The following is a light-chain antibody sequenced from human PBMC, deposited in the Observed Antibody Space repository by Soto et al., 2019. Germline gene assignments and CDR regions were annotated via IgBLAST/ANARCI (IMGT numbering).Light chain of an antibody. V-gene: IGLV1-40*01. Sequence: QSVLTQPPSVSGAPGQRVTISCTGSSSNIGAGYDVHWYQQLPGTAPKLLIYGNSNRPSGVPDRFSGSKSGTSAFLAITRLQAEDEADYYCQSYDSSLSGSVFGGGTKLTVL. J-gene: IGLJ2*01. CDR1: SSNIGAGYD. CDR2: GNS. CDR3: QSYDSSLSGSV.